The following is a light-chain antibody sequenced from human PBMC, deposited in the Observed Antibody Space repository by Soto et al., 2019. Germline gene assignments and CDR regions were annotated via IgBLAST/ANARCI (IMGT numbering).Light chain of an antibody. Sequence: QSALTQPASVSGSPGQSITISCTGTSSDVGNYNYVSWYQHHPIKAPKLIIYEVIYRPSGVSNRFSGSKSGNTASLTISGLQAEAEADYYCNPYTTSGTWVFGGGTQLTVL. CDR2: EVI. CDR1: SSDVGNYNY. J-gene: IGLJ3*02. CDR3: NPYTTSGTWV. V-gene: IGLV2-14*01.